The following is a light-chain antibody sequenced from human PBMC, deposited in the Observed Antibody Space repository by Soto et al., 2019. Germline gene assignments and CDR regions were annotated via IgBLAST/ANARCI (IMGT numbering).Light chain of an antibody. J-gene: IGLJ3*02. V-gene: IGLV1-47*02. CDR3: AAWDDSLSGPV. CDR2: SNS. Sequence: QSVLTQPPSASGTPGQRVTISCSGRRSNIGTNYVYWYQQFPGTAPKLLIYSNSHRPSGVPDRFSGSKSGTSASLAINGLRSDDEADYYCAAWDDSLSGPVFGGGTKLTVL. CDR1: RSNIGTNY.